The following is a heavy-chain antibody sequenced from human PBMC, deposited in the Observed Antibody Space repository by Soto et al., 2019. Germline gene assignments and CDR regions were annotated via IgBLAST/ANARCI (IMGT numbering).Heavy chain of an antibody. CDR1: GFTFSSYW. V-gene: IGHV3-7*01. CDR3: ATERGSGLPEGYWFDS. J-gene: IGHJ5*01. Sequence: EVQLVESGGGLVQPGGSLSLSCAASGFTFSSYWMSWVRQAPGKGLEWVAHIKQDGSEKYYVDSVKGRFTISRDNAKNALSLHMTGLRAEDTAVYYCATERGSGLPEGYWFDSWGQGTLVTGSS. CDR2: IKQDGSEK. D-gene: IGHD3-10*01.